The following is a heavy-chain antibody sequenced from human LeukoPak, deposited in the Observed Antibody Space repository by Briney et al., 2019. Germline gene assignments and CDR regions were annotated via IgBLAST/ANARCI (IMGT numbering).Heavy chain of an antibody. J-gene: IGHJ4*02. CDR3: ARGIAAAGTGSYFDY. V-gene: IGHV1-8*01. D-gene: IGHD6-13*01. CDR2: MNPNSGNT. CDR1: GYTFTSYD. Sequence: ASEKVSCKASGYTFTSYDINWVRQATGQGLEWMGWMNPNSGNTGYAQKFQGRVTMTRNTSISTAYMELSSLRSEDTAVYYCARGIAAAGTGSYFDYWGQGTLVTVSS.